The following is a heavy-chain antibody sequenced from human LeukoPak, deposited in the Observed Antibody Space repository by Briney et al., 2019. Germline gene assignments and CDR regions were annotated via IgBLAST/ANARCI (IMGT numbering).Heavy chain of an antibody. D-gene: IGHD3-22*01. V-gene: IGHV3-23*01. CDR3: AKDLYDSSGSRYDY. CDR1: GFTFSNSA. J-gene: IGHJ4*02. Sequence: PGGSLRLSCAASGFTFSNSAMSWVRQAPGKGLEWVSAMSAGGSSTWYADSVKGRLTISRDNSKNTLFLQMNSLRAEDTAVYYCAKDLYDSSGSRYDYWGQGTLVTVSS. CDR2: MSAGGSST.